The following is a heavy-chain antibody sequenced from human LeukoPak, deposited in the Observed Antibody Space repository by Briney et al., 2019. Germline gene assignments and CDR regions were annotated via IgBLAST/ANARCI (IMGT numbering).Heavy chain of an antibody. CDR1: GFTFSNYR. J-gene: IGHJ4*02. CDR3: ARDFAAAVG. CDR2: IKQDGSET. D-gene: IGHD2-15*01. V-gene: IGHV3-7*01. Sequence: PGESLRLSCAASGFTFSNYRMSWVRQAPGKGLEWVANIKQDGSETHYVDSVRGRFIVSRDNAKNSVFLQMNSLGVEDTAIYYCARDFAAAVGWGQGTLVTVSS.